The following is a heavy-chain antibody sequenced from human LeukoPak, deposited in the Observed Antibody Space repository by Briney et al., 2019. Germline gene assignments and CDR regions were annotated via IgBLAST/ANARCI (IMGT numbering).Heavy chain of an antibody. CDR1: GFTFSSYS. J-gene: IGHJ4*02. CDR2: ISGSGGST. CDR3: ASSLRGYDGDDHYFDY. Sequence: PGGSLRLSCAASGFTFSSYSMNWVRQAPGKGLEWVSAISGSGGSTYYADSVKGRFTISRDNSKNTLYLQMNSLRAEDTAVYYCASSLRGYDGDDHYFDYWGQGTLVTVSS. D-gene: IGHD4-17*01. V-gene: IGHV3-23*01.